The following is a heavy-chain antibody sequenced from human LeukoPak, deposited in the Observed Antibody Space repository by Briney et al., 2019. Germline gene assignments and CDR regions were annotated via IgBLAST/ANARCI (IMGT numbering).Heavy chain of an antibody. CDR2: LYYSGST. CDR3: ARHGPKWELYY. J-gene: IGHJ4*02. D-gene: IGHD1-26*01. Sequence: PSETLSLTCTVSGGSISSSGYYWGWIRQPPGKGLEWIGSLYYSGSTLYNPSLNSRVTISVETSKNQFSLKVRSVTAADTAVYYCARHGPKWELYYWGQGTLVTVSS. V-gene: IGHV4-39*01. CDR1: GGSISSSGYY.